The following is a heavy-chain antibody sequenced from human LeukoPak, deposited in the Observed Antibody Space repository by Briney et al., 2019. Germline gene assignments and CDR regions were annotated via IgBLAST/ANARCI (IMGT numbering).Heavy chain of an antibody. D-gene: IGHD3-10*01. CDR3: ARDYLVHVGYFDY. CDR2: IKSDGST. Sequence: SGGSLRLSCAASGFTFSSYWMHWVRQTPGKGLMWVARIKSDGSTIYADSVQGRFTISRDNAKNSLYLQMNSLRAEDTAVYYCARDYLVHVGYFDYWGQGTLVTVSS. J-gene: IGHJ4*02. CDR1: GFTFSSYW. V-gene: IGHV3-74*01.